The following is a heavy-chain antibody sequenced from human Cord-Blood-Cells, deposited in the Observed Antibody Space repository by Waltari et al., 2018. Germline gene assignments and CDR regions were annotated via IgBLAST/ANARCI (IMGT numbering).Heavy chain of an antibody. Sequence: EVQLVESGGGLVKPGGSLRLSCAASGFTFSSYSMHWVRQAPGKWLEWVSSISSSSSYIYYADAVKGRFTISRDNAKNSLYLQMNSLRAEDTAVYYCATEGGLRYFDYWGQGTLVTVSS. V-gene: IGHV3-21*01. J-gene: IGHJ4*02. D-gene: IGHD3-16*01. CDR3: ATEGGLRYFDY. CDR1: GFTFSSYS. CDR2: ISSSSSYI.